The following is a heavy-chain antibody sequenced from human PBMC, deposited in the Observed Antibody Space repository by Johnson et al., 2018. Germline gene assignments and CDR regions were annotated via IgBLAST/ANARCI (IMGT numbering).Heavy chain of an antibody. J-gene: IGHJ6*02. Sequence: QVQLVQSGGGVVQPGRSLRLSCAASGFTFSSYGMHWVRQAPGKGLEWVAVISYDGSNKYYADSVKGRFTISRDNSKNMLYLQMNSLRVEDTAVYYCAKRIQLWILDSGMDVWGQGTTVTVSS. CDR2: ISYDGSNK. V-gene: IGHV3-30*18. CDR1: GFTFSSYG. CDR3: AKRIQLWILDSGMDV. D-gene: IGHD5-18*01.